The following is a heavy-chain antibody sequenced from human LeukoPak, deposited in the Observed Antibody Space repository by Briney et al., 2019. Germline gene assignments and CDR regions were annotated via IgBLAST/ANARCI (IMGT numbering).Heavy chain of an antibody. CDR3: AREGYSSHDFIY. V-gene: IGHV4-59*01. J-gene: IGHJ4*02. D-gene: IGHD3/OR15-3a*01. CDR2: IYHSGDT. Sequence: SETLSLTCTVSGGSIGTYYWSWIRQPPGKGLEWIGYIYHSGDTKYNPSLKSRVTVSVDTSKNQFSLRLRSVTAADTAVYYCAREGYSSHDFIYWGKGTLVTVSS. CDR1: GGSIGTYY.